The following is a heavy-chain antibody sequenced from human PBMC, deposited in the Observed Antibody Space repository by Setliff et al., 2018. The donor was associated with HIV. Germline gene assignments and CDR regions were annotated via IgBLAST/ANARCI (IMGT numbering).Heavy chain of an antibody. J-gene: IGHJ6*03. CDR1: GFTFISSA. D-gene: IGHD6-6*01. Sequence: SVKVSCKASGFTFISSAMQWVRQARGQRLEWIGWIVAGSGNTNYAQKFQERVSITRDMSTSSAYMELSNLRSEDTAVYYCAADLIIAGRLDYYYMDVWGKGTTFTVSS. CDR3: AADLIIAGRLDYYYMDV. CDR2: IVAGSGNT. V-gene: IGHV1-58*02.